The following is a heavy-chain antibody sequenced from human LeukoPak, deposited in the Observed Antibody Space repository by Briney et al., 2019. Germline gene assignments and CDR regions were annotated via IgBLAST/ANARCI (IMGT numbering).Heavy chain of an antibody. D-gene: IGHD2-2*02. J-gene: IGHJ6*03. CDR1: GGTFISYA. V-gene: IGHV1-69*13. CDR2: IIPIFGTA. CDR3: ARDRCSSTSCYTGYYYYMDV. Sequence: ASVKVSCKASGGTFISYAISWVRQAPGQGLEWMGGIIPIFGTANYAQKFQGRVTITADESTSTAYMELSSLRSEDTAVYYCARDRCSSTSCYTGYYYYMDVWGKGTTVTVSS.